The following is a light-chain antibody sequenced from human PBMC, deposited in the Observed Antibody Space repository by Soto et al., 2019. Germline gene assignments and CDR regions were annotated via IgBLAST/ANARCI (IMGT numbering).Light chain of an antibody. J-gene: IGLJ1*01. CDR1: SSDVGGYNY. Sequence: QSVLSQPRSVSVSPGQSVTISCTGTSSDVGGYNYVSWYQQYPGKAPKVMIYAVTKRPSGVPDRISGSKSGNTASLTISGLQAEDAADYYCCSYAGSYTHYVFGTEPKVTVL. CDR2: AVT. V-gene: IGLV2-11*01. CDR3: CSYAGSYTHYV.